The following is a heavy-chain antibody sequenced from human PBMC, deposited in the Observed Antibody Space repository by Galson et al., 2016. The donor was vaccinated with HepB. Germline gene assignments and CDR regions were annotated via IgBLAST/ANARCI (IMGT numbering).Heavy chain of an antibody. CDR1: GASITSGHW. CDR2: MSHTGGT. J-gene: IGHJ4*02. CDR3: AASSGWWRLDS. D-gene: IGHD6-19*01. V-gene: IGHV4-4*02. Sequence: ETLSLTCGVSGASITSGHWWSCVRQPPGKGLKWIGEMSHTGGTNYNPSLKSRVTIALDKSNNQFSVKITSMTAADTAVYYCAASSGWWRLDSWGQGVLVTVSS.